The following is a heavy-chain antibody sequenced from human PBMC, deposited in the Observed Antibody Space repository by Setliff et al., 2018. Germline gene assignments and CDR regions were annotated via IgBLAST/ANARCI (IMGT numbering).Heavy chain of an antibody. CDR3: AKDASDYYWYFNV. V-gene: IGHV3-7*04. CDR2: INPGGSEK. CDR1: GFTFSNCW. J-gene: IGHJ2*01. D-gene: IGHD4-17*01. Sequence: LRLSCTASGFTFSNCWVSWVRQAPGKGLEWVASINPGGSEKYYVDSVKGRFTISRDNAKNSLSLQMNSLRAEDTAVYYCAKDASDYYWYFNVWGRGTLVTVSS.